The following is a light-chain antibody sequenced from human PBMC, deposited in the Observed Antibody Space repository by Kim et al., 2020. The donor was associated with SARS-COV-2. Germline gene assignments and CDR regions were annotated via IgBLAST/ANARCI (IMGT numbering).Light chain of an antibody. Sequence: PECRATLSCRARQSVSSSYLAWYQQKPGQAPRLLIYGASSRATGIPDRFSGSGSGTDFTLTISRREPEDFAVYYCQQYGSSAYTFGQGTKLEI. J-gene: IGKJ2*01. V-gene: IGKV3-20*01. CDR2: GAS. CDR3: QQYGSSAYT. CDR1: QSVSSSY.